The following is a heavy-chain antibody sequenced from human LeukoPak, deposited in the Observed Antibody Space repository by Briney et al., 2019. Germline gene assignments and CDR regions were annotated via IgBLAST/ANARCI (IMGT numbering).Heavy chain of an antibody. CDR3: ARYSDGMDV. CDR1: GYSFTSYW. D-gene: IGHD1-26*01. J-gene: IGHJ6*04. Sequence: GESLEISCQVSGYSFTSYWIGWGRQLPGKGLEWMGIIYPGDSDTRYSPSFQGQVTISADKSINTAYLQWSSLKASDTAMYYCARYSDGMDVWGKGTTVTVSP. CDR2: IYPGDSDT. V-gene: IGHV5-51*01.